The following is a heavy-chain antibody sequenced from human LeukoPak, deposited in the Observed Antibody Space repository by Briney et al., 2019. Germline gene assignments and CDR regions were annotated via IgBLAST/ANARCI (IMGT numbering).Heavy chain of an antibody. CDR1: GGSFSDYY. CDR2: INHSGST. Sequence: SETLSLTCAVYGGSFSDYYWSWIRQPPGKGLEWIGEINHSGSTNYNPSLKSRVTISVDTSKNQFSLKLSSVTAADTAVYYCARGYYYMDVWGKGTTVTVSS. CDR3: ARGYYYMDV. J-gene: IGHJ6*03. V-gene: IGHV4-34*01.